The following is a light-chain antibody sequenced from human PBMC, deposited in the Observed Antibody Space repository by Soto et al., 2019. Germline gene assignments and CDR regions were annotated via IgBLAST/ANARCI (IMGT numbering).Light chain of an antibody. Sequence: EILMTQSPATLSVSPGERATLSCRASQSVSHNLAWYQQKPGQAPRLLFYGASIRAIGIPARFSGSGSGTEFTPTIRNLQSEDFAIYYCQQSNNWPYTFGQGTKLEIK. J-gene: IGKJ2*01. CDR3: QQSNNWPYT. CDR1: QSVSHN. V-gene: IGKV3-15*01. CDR2: GAS.